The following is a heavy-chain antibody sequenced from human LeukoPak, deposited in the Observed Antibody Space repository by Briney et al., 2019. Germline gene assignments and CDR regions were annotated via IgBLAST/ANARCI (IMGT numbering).Heavy chain of an antibody. V-gene: IGHV3-30*18. J-gene: IGHJ4*02. Sequence: GGSLRLSCAASGFTFSSYGMHWVRQAPGKGLEWVAVISYDGSNKYYADSVKGRFTISRDNSKNTLYLQMNSLRAEDTAVYYCAKSGGCTNGVCYHHFDYWGQGTLVTVSS. CDR3: AKSGGCTNGVCYHHFDY. CDR2: ISYDGSNK. D-gene: IGHD2-8*01. CDR1: GFTFSSYG.